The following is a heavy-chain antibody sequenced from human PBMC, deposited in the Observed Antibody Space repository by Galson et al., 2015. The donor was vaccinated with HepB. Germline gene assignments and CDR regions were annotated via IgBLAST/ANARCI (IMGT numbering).Heavy chain of an antibody. CDR3: ARGKDYYDSSGYSLRGGHWFDS. V-gene: IGHV3-53*01. D-gene: IGHD3-22*01. CDR1: GFSVSSNY. Sequence: SLRLSCAASGFSVSSNYMSWVRQAPGKRLEWVSVIYSGGSTYYADSVKGRFTISRDNSKNTLYLQMNSLRVEDTAVYYCARGKDYYDSSGYSLRGGHWFDSWGQGTLVIVSS. CDR2: IYSGGST. J-gene: IGHJ5*01.